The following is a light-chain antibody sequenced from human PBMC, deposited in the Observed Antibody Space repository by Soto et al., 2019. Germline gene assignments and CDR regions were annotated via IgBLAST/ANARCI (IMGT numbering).Light chain of an antibody. J-gene: IGLJ3*02. V-gene: IGLV2-14*03. CDR3: SSYTTRSTYL. Sequence: QSALTQPASVSGSPGQTITISCTGSRSDVGAYDYVSWYQQYPGKAPKLLIYDVNIRPSGISDRFSGSKSGNTASLTISGLQAADEADYYCSSYTTRSTYLFGGGTTLTVL. CDR2: DVN. CDR1: RSDVGAYDY.